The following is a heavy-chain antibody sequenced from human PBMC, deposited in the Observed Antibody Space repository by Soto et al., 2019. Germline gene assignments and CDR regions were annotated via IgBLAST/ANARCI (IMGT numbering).Heavy chain of an antibody. J-gene: IGHJ4*02. Sequence: SGPTLVNPTHTLTLTCTFSGFSLSTSGVGVGWIRQPPGKALEWLALIYWDDDKRYSPSLKSRLTITKDTSKNQVVLTMTNMDPVDTATYYCAPRPQYCSGGSCYSGSGYFDYWGQGNXVTVSS. V-gene: IGHV2-5*02. CDR3: APRPQYCSGGSCYSGSGYFDY. D-gene: IGHD2-15*01. CDR1: GFSLSTSGVG. CDR2: IYWDDDK.